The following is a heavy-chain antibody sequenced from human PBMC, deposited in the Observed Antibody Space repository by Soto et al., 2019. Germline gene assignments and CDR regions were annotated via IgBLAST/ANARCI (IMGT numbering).Heavy chain of an antibody. V-gene: IGHV4-30-2*01. Sequence: SETLSLTCAVSGGSISSGGYSWSWIRQPPGKGLEWIGYIYHSGSTYYNPSLKSRVTISVDRSKNQFSLKLSSVTAADTAVYYCARDRRGYSGYDHFFPVPDVGSYYYGMDVWGQGTTVTVSS. CDR3: ARDRRGYSGYDHFFPVPDVGSYYYGMDV. J-gene: IGHJ6*01. CDR1: GGSISSGGYS. D-gene: IGHD5-12*01. CDR2: IYHSGST.